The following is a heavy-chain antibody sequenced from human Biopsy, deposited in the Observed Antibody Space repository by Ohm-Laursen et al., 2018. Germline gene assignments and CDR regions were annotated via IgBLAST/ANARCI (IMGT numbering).Heavy chain of an antibody. Sequence: ASVKVSCKASAYSFGDHRIHWVRQAPGQGLEWMGWINPNSGDANYAQKFQGRVTMTRDTPISTAYMELRRVRSDDTAMYYCARGESFGRTFDYWGQGTLVTVSS. V-gene: IGHV1-2*02. CDR2: INPNSGDA. CDR1: AYSFGDHR. J-gene: IGHJ4*02. CDR3: ARGESFGRTFDY. D-gene: IGHD1-26*01.